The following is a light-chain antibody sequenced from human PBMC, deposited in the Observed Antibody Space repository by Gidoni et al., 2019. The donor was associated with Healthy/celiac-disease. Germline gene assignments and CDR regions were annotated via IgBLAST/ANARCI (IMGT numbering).Light chain of an antibody. J-gene: IGLJ1*01. V-gene: IGLV2-14*03. CDR1: SSDVVGYNY. CDR2: DVS. Sequence: QSALPQPASVYGSPGQSITISCTGTSSDVVGYNYVSWYKQHPGKAPKLIIYDVSNRPSVVSNRFSGSKSVNTASLTISGLHAEDEADYYCSSYTSSSTLVFGTGTKVTVL. CDR3: SSYTSSSTLV.